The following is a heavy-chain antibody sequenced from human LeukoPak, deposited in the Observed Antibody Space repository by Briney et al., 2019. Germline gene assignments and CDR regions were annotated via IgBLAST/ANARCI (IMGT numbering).Heavy chain of an antibody. V-gene: IGHV3-33*01. D-gene: IGHD5/OR15-5a*01. CDR1: GFTFSSYG. CDR3: ARERSTTHFDY. J-gene: IGHJ4*02. CDR2: IWYDGSNT. Sequence: GGSLRLSCAASGFTFSSYGMQWVRQAPGKGLERVAMIWYDGSNTYYADSVKGRFTISRDNSKNTLFLQMDSLRAEDTAVYYCARERSTTHFDYWGQGTLVTVSS.